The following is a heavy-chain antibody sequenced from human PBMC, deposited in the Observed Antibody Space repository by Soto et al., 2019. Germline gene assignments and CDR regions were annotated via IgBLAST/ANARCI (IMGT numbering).Heavy chain of an antibody. CDR1: GFIFDDYA. J-gene: IGHJ4*02. D-gene: IGHD2-2*01. V-gene: IGHV3-9*01. CDR2: ISWNSGTI. CDR3: TKGRSTSCFAPVDY. Sequence: EVQLVESGGGLVQPGRSLRLSCAASGFIFDDYAMHWVRQAPGKGLEWVSSISWNSGTIVYAYSVKGRFTISRDNAKNSLSLKLNKLRKVDTAFYYCTKGRSTSCFAPVDYWGQGTLVTVSS.